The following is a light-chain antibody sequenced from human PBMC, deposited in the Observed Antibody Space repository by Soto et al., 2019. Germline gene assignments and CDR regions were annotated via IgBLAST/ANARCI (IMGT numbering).Light chain of an antibody. CDR3: QQRSNWPPWT. CDR2: DAS. CDR1: QSISRF. J-gene: IGKJ1*01. Sequence: EIVLTQSPATLSLSPGERATLSCRASQSISRFLAWYQQKPGQAPRLLIYDASNRATGIPARFSGSGSGTDFTLTISSLEPEDFAVYYCQQRSNWPPWTFGQGTKVEIQ. V-gene: IGKV3-11*01.